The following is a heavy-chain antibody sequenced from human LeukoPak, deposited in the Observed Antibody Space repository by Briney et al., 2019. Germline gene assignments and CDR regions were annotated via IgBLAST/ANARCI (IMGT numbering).Heavy chain of an antibody. CDR2: IIPIFGTA. CDR3: ARETGSYSDFDY. CDR1: GGTFSSYA. Sequence: ASVKVSCKASGGTFSSYAISWVRQAPGQGLEWMGGIIPIFGTANYAQKFQGRVTITADESTSTAYMELSSLRSEDTAVYYCARETGSYSDFDYWGQGTLVTVSS. D-gene: IGHD1-26*01. J-gene: IGHJ4*02. V-gene: IGHV1-69*13.